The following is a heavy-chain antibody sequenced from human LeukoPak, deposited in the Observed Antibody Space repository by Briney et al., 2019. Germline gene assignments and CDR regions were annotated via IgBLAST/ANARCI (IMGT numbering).Heavy chain of an antibody. CDR1: GFSFSSFG. V-gene: IGHV3-23*01. CDR2: MGGNNGRT. J-gene: IGHJ4*02. CDR3: AKRMAAIGTNDY. D-gene: IGHD2-2*01. Sequence: PGGSLRLSCAASGFSFSSFGMNWVRQAPGKGLEWVSIMGGNNGRTYYADSVQGRFTISRDNSKNTLYLQMNSLRAEDTAVYYCAKRMAAIGTNDYWGQGTLVTVSS.